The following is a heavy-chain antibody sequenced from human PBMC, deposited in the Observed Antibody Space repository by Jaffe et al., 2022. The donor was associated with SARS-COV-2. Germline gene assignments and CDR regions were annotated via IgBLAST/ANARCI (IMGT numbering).Heavy chain of an antibody. CDR1: GFTFDDYA. D-gene: IGHD3-22*01. CDR3: AKDRGSSGYYAFDI. V-gene: IGHV3-9*01. CDR2: ISWNSGSI. J-gene: IGHJ3*02. Sequence: EVQLVESGGGLVQPGRSLRLSCAASGFTFDDYAMHWVRQAPGKGLEWVSGISWNSGSIGYADSVKGRFTISRDNAKNSLYLQMNSLRAEDTALYYCAKDRGSSGYYAFDIWGQGTMVTVSS.